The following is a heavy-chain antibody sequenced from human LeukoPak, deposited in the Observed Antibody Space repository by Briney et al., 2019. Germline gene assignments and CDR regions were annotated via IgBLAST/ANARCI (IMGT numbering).Heavy chain of an antibody. Sequence: ASVKVSCKVSGYIFTSYDINWVRQATGQGLEWMGWMNPNSGGADYAQKFQGRVTMTRDTSISTVYMTLSSLRSDDTAVYYCADIVGATIFDYWGQGTLVTVSS. V-gene: IGHV1-8*01. J-gene: IGHJ4*02. CDR3: ADIVGATIFDY. CDR2: MNPNSGGA. D-gene: IGHD1-26*01. CDR1: GYIFTSYD.